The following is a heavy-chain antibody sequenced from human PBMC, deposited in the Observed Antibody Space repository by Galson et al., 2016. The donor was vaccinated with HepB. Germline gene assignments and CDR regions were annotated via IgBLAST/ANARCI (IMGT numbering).Heavy chain of an antibody. D-gene: IGHD3-22*01. J-gene: IGHJ4*02. Sequence: SLRLSCAASGFTLSNSAMSWVRQAPGKGLEWVSAMSDSGGSTYYADSVKGRFTISRDNARNTLYLQMNSLRAEDTAVYYCVRDQADYYESNGDDFDYWGQGTLVTVSS. CDR2: MSDSGGST. V-gene: IGHV3-23*01. CDR1: GFTLSNSA. CDR3: VRDQADYYESNGDDFDY.